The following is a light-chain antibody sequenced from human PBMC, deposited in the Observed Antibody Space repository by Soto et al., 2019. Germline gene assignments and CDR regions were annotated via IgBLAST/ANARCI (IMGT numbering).Light chain of an antibody. J-gene: IGKJ1*01. CDR3: QQYHNSPLT. V-gene: IGKV3-20*01. CDR1: QSVSSNY. CDR2: GAS. Sequence: IFFTQSPGTLSLSPGEGATLSCRGSQSVSSNYLAWYQQKPGQAPRVLIYGASSRTTGIPDRFSGSGSGTDFTLTISRLEPEDFAVYYCQQYHNSPLTFGQGTKVDIK.